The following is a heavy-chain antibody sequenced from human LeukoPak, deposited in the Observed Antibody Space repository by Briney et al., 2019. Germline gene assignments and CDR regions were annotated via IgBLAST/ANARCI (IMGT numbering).Heavy chain of an antibody. V-gene: IGHV3-48*01. Sequence: GGSLRLSCAASGFTFSSYSMNWVRQAPGKGLEWVSYISSSGSTIYYAYSVKGRFTISRDNAKNSLYLQINSMRAEDTAVYSCARAGDGYNFYDYWGQGTLVTVSS. CDR3: ARAGDGYNFYDY. CDR1: GFTFSSYS. J-gene: IGHJ4*02. CDR2: ISSSGSTI. D-gene: IGHD5-24*01.